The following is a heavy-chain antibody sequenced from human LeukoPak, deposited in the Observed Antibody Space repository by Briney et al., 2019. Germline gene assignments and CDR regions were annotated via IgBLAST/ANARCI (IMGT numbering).Heavy chain of an antibody. CDR2: IRSNLYGGTP. V-gene: IGHV3-49*04. J-gene: IGHJ4*02. Sequence: GGSLRLCCTASGFTFGDYAMTWVRQTPGKGLEWVGFIRSNLYGGTPEYAASVKGRFTISRDDSNSIAYLEMDSLKTDDTAVYYCTRDQTPYYWGQGTLVTVSS. CDR1: GFTFGDYA. CDR3: TRDQTPYY.